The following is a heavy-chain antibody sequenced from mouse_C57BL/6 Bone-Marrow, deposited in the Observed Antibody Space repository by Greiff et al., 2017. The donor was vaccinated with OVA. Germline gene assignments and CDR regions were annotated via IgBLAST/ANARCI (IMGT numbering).Heavy chain of an antibody. Sequence: QVHVKQSGAELVRPGSSVKLSCKASGYTFTSYWMDWVKQRPGQGLEWIGNIYPSDSETHCNQKFKDKATLTVDKSSSTAYMQLSSLTSEDSAVYYCARGGLLWYFDVWGTGTTVTVSS. CDR2: IYPSDSET. J-gene: IGHJ1*03. V-gene: IGHV1-61*01. CDR3: ARGGLLWYFDV. D-gene: IGHD6-1*01. CDR1: GYTFTSYW.